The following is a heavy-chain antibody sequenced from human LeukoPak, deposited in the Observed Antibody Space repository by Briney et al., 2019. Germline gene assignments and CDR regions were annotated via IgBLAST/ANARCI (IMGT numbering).Heavy chain of an antibody. D-gene: IGHD4-17*01. Sequence: PGGSLRLSCAAPGFSFISYGMHWVRQAPGKGQEWVGVISDDGRRKDYADSVKGRFTISGDNSKDTLYLQMNSLRAEDTAVYYCAKRPSDYGDYVSYFDYWGQGTLVTVSS. CDR2: ISDDGRRK. J-gene: IGHJ4*02. V-gene: IGHV3-30*18. CDR3: AKRPSDYGDYVSYFDY. CDR1: GFSFISYG.